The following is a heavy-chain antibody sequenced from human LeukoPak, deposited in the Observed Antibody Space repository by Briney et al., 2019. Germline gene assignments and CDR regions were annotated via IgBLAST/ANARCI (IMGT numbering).Heavy chain of an antibody. CDR2: ISFSVNTK. V-gene: IGHV3-48*04. J-gene: IGHJ4*02. CDR3: ARGAYSSGWAYFDH. Sequence: GVLRLSCAASGFTFSDYSMNWVRQAPGKGLEWVSYISFSVNTKYYGDSVKGRFTISRDNAKNSLYLHMDSLRAEDTAVYYCARGAYSSGWAYFDHWGQGTLVTVSS. D-gene: IGHD6-19*01. CDR1: GFTFSDYS.